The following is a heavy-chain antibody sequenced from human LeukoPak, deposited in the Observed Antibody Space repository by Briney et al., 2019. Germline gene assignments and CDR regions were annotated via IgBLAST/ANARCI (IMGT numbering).Heavy chain of an antibody. V-gene: IGHV4-39*07. Sequence: SETLSLTCTVSGGYIITSGHYWGWIRQPPGKGLEWIGSIYYTGVTSTNPFFRSRMSISVDTSKYQFSLNLTSVTAADAAVYYCARERSSSGGHNWFDPWGQGTLVTVSS. CDR2: IYYTGVT. CDR3: ARERSSSGGHNWFDP. D-gene: IGHD4-23*01. CDR1: GGYIITSGHY. J-gene: IGHJ5*02.